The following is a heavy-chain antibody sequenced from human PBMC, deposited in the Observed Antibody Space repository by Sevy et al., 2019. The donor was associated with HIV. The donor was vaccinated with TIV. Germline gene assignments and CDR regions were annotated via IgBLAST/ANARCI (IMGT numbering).Heavy chain of an antibody. CDR2: IKSKTDGGTT. D-gene: IGHD3-22*01. J-gene: IGHJ4*02. CDR1: GFTFSNAW. CDR3: TTDRVITMIVVVIPHDY. Sequence: GGSLRLSCAASGFTFSNAWMNWVRQAPGKGLEWVGRIKSKTDGGTTDYAVPVKGRFTISRDDSKNTLYLQMNSLKTEDTAVYYCTTDRVITMIVVVIPHDYWGQGTLVTVSS. V-gene: IGHV3-15*07.